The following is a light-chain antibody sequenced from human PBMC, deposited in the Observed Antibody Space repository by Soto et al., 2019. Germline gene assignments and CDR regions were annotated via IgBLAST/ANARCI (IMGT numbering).Light chain of an antibody. Sequence: EIVMTQSPATLSVSPGDRATISCRASQSVSSNLAWYQQKPGQAPRLLIYGASTRPTGIPARFIGSGSGTEFTITIISLQSEDFAVYYCQQYNNWPPWTFGQGTKVEIK. CDR3: QQYNNWPPWT. J-gene: IGKJ1*01. CDR1: QSVSSN. CDR2: GAS. V-gene: IGKV3-15*01.